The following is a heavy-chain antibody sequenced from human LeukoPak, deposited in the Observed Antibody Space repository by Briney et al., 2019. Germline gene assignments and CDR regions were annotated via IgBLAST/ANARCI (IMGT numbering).Heavy chain of an antibody. V-gene: IGHV3-74*01. Sequence: GGSLRLSCAASGFTVSSHDMSWVRQAPGKGLVWVSRINSDGSSKDYADSVKGRFTISRDNAKNTLYLQMNSLRVEDTAVFYCAMGHYDSSGYAHFDHWGQGTLVTVSS. D-gene: IGHD3-22*01. CDR1: GFTVSSHD. CDR2: INSDGSSK. CDR3: AMGHYDSSGYAHFDH. J-gene: IGHJ4*02.